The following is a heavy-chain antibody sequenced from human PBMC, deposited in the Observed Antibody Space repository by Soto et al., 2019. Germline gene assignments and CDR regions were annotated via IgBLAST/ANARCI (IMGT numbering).Heavy chain of an antibody. Sequence: PGGSLRLSCAASGFTFSSYGMHWVRQAPGKGLEWVAVISYDGSNKYYADSVKGRFTISRDNSKKTLYLQMNSLRAEDTAVYYCAKGTYSGSYYNWFDPWGQGTLVTVSS. D-gene: IGHD1-26*01. CDR2: ISYDGSNK. J-gene: IGHJ5*02. CDR1: GFTFSSYG. CDR3: AKGTYSGSYYNWFDP. V-gene: IGHV3-30*18.